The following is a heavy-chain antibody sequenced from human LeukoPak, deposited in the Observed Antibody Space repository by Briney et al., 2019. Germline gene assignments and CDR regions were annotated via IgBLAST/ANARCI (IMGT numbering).Heavy chain of an antibody. J-gene: IGHJ4*02. CDR1: GFTFSSYG. CDR3: AKPGGDYVLIDC. CDR2: ISYDGSNK. D-gene: IGHD4-17*01. V-gene: IGHV3-30*18. Sequence: GGSLRLSCAASGFTFSSYGMHWVRQAPGKGLEWVAVISYDGSNKYYTDSVKGRFTNSRDNSKNTLYLQMNSLRAEDTAVYYCAKPGGDYVLIDCWGQGTLVTVSS.